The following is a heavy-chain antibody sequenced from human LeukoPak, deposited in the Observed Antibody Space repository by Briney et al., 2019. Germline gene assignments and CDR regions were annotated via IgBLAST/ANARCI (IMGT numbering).Heavy chain of an antibody. J-gene: IGHJ5*02. D-gene: IGHD2-2*02. CDR2: INPNSGGT. CDR3: ARAENIVVVPAAIFDP. CDR1: GYTFTGYY. Sequence: GASVKVSCKASGYTFTGYYMHWVRQAPRQGLAWMGWINPNSGGTNDAQKFQGRVTMTRDTSISTAYMELSRLRSDDTAVYYCARAENIVVVPAAIFDPWGQGTLVTVSS. V-gene: IGHV1-2*02.